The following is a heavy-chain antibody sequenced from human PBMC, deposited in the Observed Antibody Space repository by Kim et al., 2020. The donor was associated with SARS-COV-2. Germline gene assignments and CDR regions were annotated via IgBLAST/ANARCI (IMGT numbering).Heavy chain of an antibody. J-gene: IGHJ4*02. Sequence: DSVKGQFTISSDNSKNTRYLQMNSLGAEDTAVYYCAKDPYYDFWSGYSFDYWGQGTLVTVSS. D-gene: IGHD3-3*01. CDR3: AKDPYYDFWSGYSFDY. V-gene: IGHV3-23*01.